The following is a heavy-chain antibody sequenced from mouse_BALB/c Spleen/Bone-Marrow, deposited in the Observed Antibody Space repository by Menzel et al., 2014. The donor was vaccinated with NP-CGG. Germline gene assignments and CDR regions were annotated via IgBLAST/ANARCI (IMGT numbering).Heavy chain of an antibody. CDR3: ARDDGFAY. Sequence: VQLVESGVELVRPGSSVKISCKASGYAFSSYWMNWVKQRPGQGLEWIGQIYPGDGDTNYNGKFKGKATLTADKSSSTAYMQLSSLTSEDPAVYFCARDDGFAYWGQGTLVTVSA. CDR1: GYAFSSYW. D-gene: IGHD2-12*01. CDR2: IYPGDGDT. J-gene: IGHJ3*01. V-gene: IGHV1-80*01.